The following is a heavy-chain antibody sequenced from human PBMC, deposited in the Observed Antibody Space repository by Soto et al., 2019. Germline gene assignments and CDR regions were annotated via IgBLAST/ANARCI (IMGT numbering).Heavy chain of an antibody. J-gene: IGHJ4*02. CDR3: AREYSYDSSGYGIDY. V-gene: IGHV3-21*01. CDR1: GFTFSSYA. Sequence: EVQLLESGGGLVQPGGSLRLSCAASGFTFSSYAMSWVRQAPGKGLEWVSAISGSSSYIYYADSVKGRFTISRDNAKNSLYLQMNSLRAEDTAVYYCAREYSYDSSGYGIDYWGQGTLVTVSS. D-gene: IGHD3-22*01. CDR2: ISGSSSYI.